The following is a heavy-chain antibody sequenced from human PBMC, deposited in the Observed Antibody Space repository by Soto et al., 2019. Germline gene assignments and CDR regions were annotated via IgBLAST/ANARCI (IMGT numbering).Heavy chain of an antibody. CDR3: AREDGGSPFDS. D-gene: IGHD1-26*01. Sequence: EVQVLESGRGLVQPGGSLSLSCAASGFLYSSYVMNWVRQAPGKGLEWVSYIDKSGYDIYYADSVKGRFIVSRDNSKYTLYLQMNSLRAEVTAVYYCAREDGGSPFDSLGQGALVTVSS. CDR1: GFLYSSYV. CDR2: IDKSGYDI. V-gene: IGHV3-23*01. J-gene: IGHJ4*02.